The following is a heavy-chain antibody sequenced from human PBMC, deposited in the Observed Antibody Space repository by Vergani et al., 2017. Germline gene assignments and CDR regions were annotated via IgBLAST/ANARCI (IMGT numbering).Heavy chain of an antibody. CDR2: ISSSGGST. J-gene: IGHJ4*02. Sequence: EVQLLESGGGLVQPGGSLRLSCAASGFTFSSYAMSWVRQAPGKGLEWVSAISSSGGSTYYADSVKGRFTISRDNSKNTLYLQMNSLRAEDTAVYYCAKIGYSSSYYFDYWGQGTLVTVSS. V-gene: IGHV3-23*01. CDR3: AKIGYSSSYYFDY. D-gene: IGHD6-6*01. CDR1: GFTFSSYA.